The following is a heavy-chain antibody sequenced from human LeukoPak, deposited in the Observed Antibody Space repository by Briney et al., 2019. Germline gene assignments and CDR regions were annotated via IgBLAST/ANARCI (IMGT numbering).Heavy chain of an antibody. J-gene: IGHJ4*02. CDR2: MNPNSGNT. V-gene: IGHV1-8*01. CDR1: GYTFTSYD. Sequence: ASVKVSCKASGYTFTSYDINWVRQATGQGLEWMGWMNPNSGNTGYAQKFQGRVTMTRNTSISTAYMELSSLRSDDTAVYYCARAGIRFLEWLSDYWGQGTLVTVSS. D-gene: IGHD3-3*01. CDR3: ARAGIRFLEWLSDY.